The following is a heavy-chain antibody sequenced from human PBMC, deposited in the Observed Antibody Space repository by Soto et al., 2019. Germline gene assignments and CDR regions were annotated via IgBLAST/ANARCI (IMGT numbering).Heavy chain of an antibody. V-gene: IGHV3-23*01. D-gene: IGHD3-3*01. Sequence: HPGGSLRLSCAASGFTFSSYAMSWVRQAPGKGLEWVSAISGSGGSTYYADSVKGRFTISRDNSKNTLYLQMNSLRAEDTAVYYCAKGPLGITIFGVVIPKRNWFDPWGQGTLVTVSS. CDR3: AKGPLGITIFGVVIPKRNWFDP. CDR1: GFTFSSYA. J-gene: IGHJ5*02. CDR2: ISGSGGST.